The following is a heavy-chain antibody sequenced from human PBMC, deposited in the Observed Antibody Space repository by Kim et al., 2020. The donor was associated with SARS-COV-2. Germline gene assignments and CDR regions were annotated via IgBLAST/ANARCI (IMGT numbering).Heavy chain of an antibody. CDR1: GFTFSSYA. V-gene: IGHV3-23*01. D-gene: IGHD3-10*01. CDR3: AKGDNYYGSGSGLFDY. J-gene: IGHJ4*02. CDR2: ISGSGGST. Sequence: GGSLRLSCAASGFTFSSYAMSWVRQAPGKGLEWVSAISGSGGSTYYADSVKGRFTISRDNSKNTLYLQMNSLRAEDTAVYYCAKGDNYYGSGSGLFDYWGQGTLVTVSS.